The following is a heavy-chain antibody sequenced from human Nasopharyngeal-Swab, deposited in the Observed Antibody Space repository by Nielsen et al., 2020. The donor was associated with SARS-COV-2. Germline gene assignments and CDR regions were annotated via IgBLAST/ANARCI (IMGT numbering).Heavy chain of an antibody. CDR3: AKALYTTGYYGLLDC. Sequence: GESLKISCAVSGLTVSSTYMSWVRQAPGKGLEWVSVTEIGGTTHYADSVKGRFSISRDNSKNTVFLQMNSLSAGDTALYYCAKALYTTGYYGLLDCWGQGTLVIVSS. D-gene: IGHD6-19*01. J-gene: IGHJ4*02. CDR1: GLTVSSTY. CDR2: TEIGGTT. V-gene: IGHV3-53*01.